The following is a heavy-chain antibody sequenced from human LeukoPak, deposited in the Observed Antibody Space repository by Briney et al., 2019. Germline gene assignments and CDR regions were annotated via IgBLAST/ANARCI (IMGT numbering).Heavy chain of an antibody. D-gene: IGHD5-12*01. Sequence: SETLSLTCTVSGGSISSGSYYLSWIRQPAGKGLEWIGRIYTSGSTNYNPSLKSRVTISVDTSKNQFSLKLSSVTAADTAVYYCATGKGGYVYYFDYWGQGTLVTVSS. J-gene: IGHJ4*02. CDR3: ATGKGGYVYYFDY. CDR1: GGSISSGSYY. CDR2: IYTSGST. V-gene: IGHV4-61*02.